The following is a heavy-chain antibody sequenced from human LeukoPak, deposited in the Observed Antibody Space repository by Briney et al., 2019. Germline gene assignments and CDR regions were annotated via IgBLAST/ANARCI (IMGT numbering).Heavy chain of an antibody. Sequence: GASVKVSCKASGYTFTSYGISWVRQATGQGLEWMGWMNPNSGNTGYAQKYQGRVTMTRNTSISTAYMELSSLRSEDTAVYYCARRGSYDDYCYYYYYMDVWGKGTTVTVSS. CDR2: MNPNSGNT. D-gene: IGHD4-17*01. J-gene: IGHJ6*03. CDR3: ARRGSYDDYCYYYYYMDV. V-gene: IGHV1-8*02. CDR1: GYTFTSYG.